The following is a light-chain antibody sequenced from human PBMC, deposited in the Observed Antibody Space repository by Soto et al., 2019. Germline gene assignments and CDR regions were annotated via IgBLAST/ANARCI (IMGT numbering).Light chain of an antibody. CDR3: LLSYSDGRPV. CDR1: TGAVTSGHY. J-gene: IGLJ7*01. V-gene: IGLV7-46*01. CDR2: DTS. Sequence: QAVVTQEPSLTVSPGGTVTLTYGSSTGAVTSGHYPYWFQQKPGQAPRTLIYDTSYKHSWTPARFSGSLLGGNAALTLSGAQPEDEADYYCLLSYSDGRPVFGGGTKLTVL.